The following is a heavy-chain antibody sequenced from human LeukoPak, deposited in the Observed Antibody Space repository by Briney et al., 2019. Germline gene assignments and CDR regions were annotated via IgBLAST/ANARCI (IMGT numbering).Heavy chain of an antibody. CDR1: GFTFGDYA. J-gene: IGHJ4*02. CDR2: IRSKAYGGTT. CDR3: TRDDQPYNWNYVPFDY. Sequence: GGSLRLSCTASGFTFGDYAMSWLRQAPGKGVEGVGFIRSKAYGGTTEYAASVKGRFTISRDDSKSIAYLQMNSLKTEDTAVYYCTRDDQPYNWNYVPFDYWGQGTLVTVSS. D-gene: IGHD1-7*01. V-gene: IGHV3-49*03.